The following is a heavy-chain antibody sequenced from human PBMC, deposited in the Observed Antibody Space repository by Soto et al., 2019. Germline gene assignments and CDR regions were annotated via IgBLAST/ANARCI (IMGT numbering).Heavy chain of an antibody. D-gene: IGHD3-10*01. CDR3: AKDRYYYGSGSSLENDY. CDR1: GFTFDDYA. Sequence: GGSLRLSCAASGFTFDDYAMHWVRQAPGKGLEWVSGISWNSGSIGYADSVKGRFTISRDNAKNSLYLQMNSLRAEDTALYYCAKDRYYYGSGSSLENDYWGQGTLVTV. V-gene: IGHV3-9*01. CDR2: ISWNSGSI. J-gene: IGHJ4*02.